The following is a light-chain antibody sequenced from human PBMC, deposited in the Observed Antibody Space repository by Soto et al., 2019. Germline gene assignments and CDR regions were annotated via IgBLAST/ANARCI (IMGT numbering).Light chain of an antibody. Sequence: DVVRTQSPLSLPVTLGQPASISCRSNQSLVHSDGIAYFSWFQQRPGRSPRRXXYKVSNRDSGVPARFSGSVSGTDVAMKISRVEAEDFGVYYGMQGPQTPWTFGQGTKVDIK. CDR3: MQGPQTPWT. J-gene: IGKJ1*01. CDR2: KVS. CDR1: QSLVHSDGIAY. V-gene: IGKV2-30*02.